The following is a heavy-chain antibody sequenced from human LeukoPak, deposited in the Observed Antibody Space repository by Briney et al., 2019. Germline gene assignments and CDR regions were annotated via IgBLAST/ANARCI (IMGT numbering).Heavy chain of an antibody. CDR3: ARYVVLPTVTGVPGVPEHDAFDI. CDR2: IYHSGST. Sequence: SQTLSLTCTVSGGSISSGGYYWSWIRQPPGKGLEWIGYIYHSGSTYYNPSLKSRVTISVDRSKNQFSLKLSSVTAAGTAVYYCARYVVLPTVTGVPGVPEHDAFDIWGQGTMVTVSS. D-gene: IGHD4-17*01. CDR1: GGSISSGGYY. V-gene: IGHV4-30-2*01. J-gene: IGHJ3*02.